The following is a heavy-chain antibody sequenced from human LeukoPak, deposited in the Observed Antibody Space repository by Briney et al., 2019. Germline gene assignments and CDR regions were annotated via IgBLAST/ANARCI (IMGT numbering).Heavy chain of an antibody. CDR3: AREGYYGSGSPPSLYFDY. D-gene: IGHD3-10*01. CDR1: GFSFSTYW. CDR2: TSSDLNVK. J-gene: IGHJ4*02. V-gene: IGHV3-30*03. Sequence: PGGSLRLSCAPSGFSFSTYWMSWVRQAPGKGLEWVAVTSSDLNVKLYADSVKGRFTISRDNSSSTLYLQMNSLRPEDTAIYYCAREGYYGSGSPPSLYFDYWGQGTLVTVSS.